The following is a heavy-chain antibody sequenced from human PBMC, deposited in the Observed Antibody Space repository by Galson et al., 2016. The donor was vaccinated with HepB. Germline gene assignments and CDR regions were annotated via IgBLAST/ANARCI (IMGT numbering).Heavy chain of an antibody. V-gene: IGHV3-30*18. CDR3: AKGGTGYGDNDFYYGWDV. D-gene: IGHD4-17*01. CDR2: ISYDGSNA. J-gene: IGHJ6*02. Sequence: SLRLSCAASEFTFRSYGMHWVRQAPGQGLGWVAVISYDGSNAYYADSVKGRFTISRDNSKNILYLQMNSLRAEDTAVYYCAKGGTGYGDNDFYYGWDVWGQGTTVSVSS. CDR1: EFTFRSYG.